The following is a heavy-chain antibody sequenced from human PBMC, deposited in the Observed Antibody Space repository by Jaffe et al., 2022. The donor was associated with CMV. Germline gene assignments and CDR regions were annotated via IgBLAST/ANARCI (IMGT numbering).Heavy chain of an antibody. CDR1: GYTFTSYG. V-gene: IGHV1-18*04. CDR2: ISAYNGNT. D-gene: IGHD3-16*01. J-gene: IGHJ4*02. Sequence: QVQLVQSGAEVKKPGASVKVSCKASGYTFTSYGISWVRQAPGQGLEWMGWISAYNGNTNYAQKLQGRVTMTTDTSTSTAYMELRSLRSDDTAVYYCARAPTYYDYVWGSFFDYWGQGTLVTVSS. CDR3: ARAPTYYDYVWGSFFDY.